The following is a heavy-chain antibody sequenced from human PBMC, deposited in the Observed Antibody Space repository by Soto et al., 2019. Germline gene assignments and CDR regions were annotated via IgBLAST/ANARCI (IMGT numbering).Heavy chain of an antibody. J-gene: IGHJ4*02. Sequence: ESLTISCTCYGYSFSCYWITWVRQKPGKGLEWMGRIDPSDSQTYYSPSFRGHVTISVTKSITTVFLQWSSLRASDTAMYYCARQIYDSDTGPNFQYYFDSWGQGTPVTVSS. CDR3: ARQIYDSDTGPNFQYYFDS. CDR2: IDPSDSQT. CDR1: GYSFSCYW. D-gene: IGHD3-22*01. V-gene: IGHV5-10-1*01.